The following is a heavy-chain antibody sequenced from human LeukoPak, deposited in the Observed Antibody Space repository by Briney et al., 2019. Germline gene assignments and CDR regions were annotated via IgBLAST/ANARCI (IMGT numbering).Heavy chain of an antibody. CDR2: IYSGGRT. CDR1: GFTVSTNY. Sequence: GGSLRLSCAASGFTVSTNYMSWVRLAPGKGLEWVSVIYSGGRTYYAGSVKGRFTISRDNSKDTLYLQMNSLRAEDTAVYYCARESNSGYYLSYWGQGTLVTVSS. J-gene: IGHJ4*02. D-gene: IGHD3-22*01. CDR3: ARESNSGYYLSY. V-gene: IGHV3-66*01.